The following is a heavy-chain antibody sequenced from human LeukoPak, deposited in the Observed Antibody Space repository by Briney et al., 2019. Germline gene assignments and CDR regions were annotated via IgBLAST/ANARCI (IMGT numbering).Heavy chain of an antibody. V-gene: IGHV3-23*01. Sequence: GSLRLSCAASGFTFSYYGMTWVRQAPGKGLEWVSHISGSGGSTYYADSVKGRFTISRDNSKNTLYLQMNSLRAEDTAVYYCAKGVVAATHPDYWGQGTLVTVSS. CDR2: ISGSGGST. CDR3: AKGVVAATHPDY. J-gene: IGHJ4*02. D-gene: IGHD2-15*01. CDR1: GFTFSYYG.